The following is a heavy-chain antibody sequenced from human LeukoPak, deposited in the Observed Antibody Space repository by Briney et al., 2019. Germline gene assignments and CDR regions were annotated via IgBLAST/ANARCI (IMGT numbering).Heavy chain of an antibody. CDR1: GVSITSGGYY. CDR2: VYTSGST. Sequence: SETLSLTCTVSGVSITSGGYYWMWIRQPAGKGLEWIGHVYTSGSTKYNPSLKTPVSISLDTSKNHFSLKVDSVTAAGTAVYYCARASGIEDYWGQGTLVIVSS. D-gene: IGHD3-10*01. J-gene: IGHJ4*02. CDR3: ARASGIEDY. V-gene: IGHV4-61*09.